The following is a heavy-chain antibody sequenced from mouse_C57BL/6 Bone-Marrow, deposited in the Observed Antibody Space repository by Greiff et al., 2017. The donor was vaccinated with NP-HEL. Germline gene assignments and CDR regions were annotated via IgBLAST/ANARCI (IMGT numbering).Heavy chain of an antibody. J-gene: IGHJ3*01. CDR1: GFNIKDDY. D-gene: IGHD2-1*01. CDR3: TTSSGYYYGFAY. V-gene: IGHV14-4*01. Sequence: VQLQQSGAELVRPGASVKLSCTASGFNIKDDYMHWVKQRPEQGLEWIGWIDPENGDTEYASKFQGKATITADTSSNTAYLQLSSLTSEDTAVYYCTTSSGYYYGFAYWGQGTLVTVSA. CDR2: IDPENGDT.